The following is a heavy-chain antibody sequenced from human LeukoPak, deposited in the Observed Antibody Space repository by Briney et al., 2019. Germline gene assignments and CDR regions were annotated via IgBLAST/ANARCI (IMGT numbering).Heavy chain of an antibody. CDR3: ARDRGREAFDI. Sequence: PGGSLRLSCAASGFTFNSYAVHWVRQAPGKGLEWVAVISYDGSNKYYADSVKGRFTISRDNSKNTLYLQMNSLRAEDTAVYYCARDRGREAFDIWGQGTMVTVSS. CDR1: GFTFNSYA. D-gene: IGHD1-26*01. J-gene: IGHJ3*02. CDR2: ISYDGSNK. V-gene: IGHV3-30-3*01.